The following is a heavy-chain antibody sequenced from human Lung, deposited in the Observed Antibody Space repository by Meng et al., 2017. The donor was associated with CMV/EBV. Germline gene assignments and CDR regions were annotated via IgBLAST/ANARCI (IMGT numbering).Heavy chain of an antibody. J-gene: IGHJ6*02. CDR2: INHSGST. D-gene: IGHD6-13*01. Sequence: SXTLSLXCAVYGGSFSGYYWSWIRQPPGKGLEWIGEINHSGSTNYNPSLKSRVTISVDTSKNQFSLKLSSVTAADTAVYYCATIAAAERNGMDVWGQGTTVTVS. CDR3: ATIAAAERNGMDV. V-gene: IGHV4-34*01. CDR1: GGSFSGYY.